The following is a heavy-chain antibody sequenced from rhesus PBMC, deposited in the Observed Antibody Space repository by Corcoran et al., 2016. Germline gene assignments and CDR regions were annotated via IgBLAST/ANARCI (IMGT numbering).Heavy chain of an antibody. CDR3: ASELAAAFRGRFDV. CDR1: GGSTSSSY. V-gene: IGHV4-169*02. J-gene: IGHJ5-1*01. Sequence: QLQLQESGPGLVKPSETLSVTCAVSGGSTSSSYWSWTRRAPGKGLEWIGYIYGSGNSTNYNPALKRRVTLSVDTSKNQLSLKLSSVTAADTAVYYCASELAAAFRGRFDVWGPGILVTVSS. CDR2: IYGSGNST. D-gene: IGHD6-25*01.